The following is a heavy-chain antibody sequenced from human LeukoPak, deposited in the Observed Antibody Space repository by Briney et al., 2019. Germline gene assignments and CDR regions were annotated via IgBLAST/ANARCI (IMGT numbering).Heavy chain of an antibody. D-gene: IGHD2-8*02. CDR3: ARARGSVAWWNGAFDI. J-gene: IGHJ3*02. Sequence: SQTLSLICAVSGGSISRGGYSWSWIRQPPGKGLEWIGYIYHSGSTYYNPSLKSRVTISVDRSKNQFSLKLSSVTAADTAVYYCARARGSVAWWNGAFDIWGQGTMVTVSS. CDR1: GGSISRGGYS. CDR2: IYHSGST. V-gene: IGHV4-30-2*01.